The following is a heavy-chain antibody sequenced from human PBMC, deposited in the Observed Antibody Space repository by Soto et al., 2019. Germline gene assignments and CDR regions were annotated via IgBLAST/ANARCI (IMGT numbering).Heavy chain of an antibody. CDR2: ISYDGSNK. CDR1: GFTFSSYA. D-gene: IGHD2-15*01. V-gene: IGHV3-30-3*01. Sequence: QVQLVESGGGVVQPGRSLRLSCAASGFTFSSYAMHWVRQAPGKGLEWVAVISYDGSNKYYADSVKGRFTISRDNSKNTLYLKMNSLRAEDTAVYYCARVDCSGGSCYSGASYYYYGMDVWGQGTTVTVSS. J-gene: IGHJ6*02. CDR3: ARVDCSGGSCYSGASYYYYGMDV.